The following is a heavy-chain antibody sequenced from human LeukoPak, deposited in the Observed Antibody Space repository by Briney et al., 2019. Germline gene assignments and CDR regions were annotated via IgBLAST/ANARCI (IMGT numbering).Heavy chain of an antibody. Sequence: SETLSLTCTVSGDSIGSYYWSGIRQSAGKGLEWIGRIYSSGTTDYNPSLKSRVTMSVDTSKNQFSLKLNSVTAADTAVYYCARDPYYDILTGYLIRGAFDIWGLGTVVTVSS. V-gene: IGHV4-4*07. J-gene: IGHJ3*02. CDR1: GDSIGSYY. CDR2: IYSSGTT. D-gene: IGHD3-9*01. CDR3: ARDPYYDILTGYLIRGAFDI.